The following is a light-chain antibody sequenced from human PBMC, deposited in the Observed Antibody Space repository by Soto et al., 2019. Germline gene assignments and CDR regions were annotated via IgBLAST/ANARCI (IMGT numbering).Light chain of an antibody. Sequence: EIVLTQSPATLSLSPGEGAALSCRASQNIDSFLAWYQQRPGQAPSLLIYDSSTRATGVPPRFSGSGSGTDVTLTISSLEPEDSAVYYCQQRKQWPPYTFGQGTKLEIK. V-gene: IGKV3-11*01. CDR1: QNIDSF. CDR2: DSS. CDR3: QQRKQWPPYT. J-gene: IGKJ2*01.